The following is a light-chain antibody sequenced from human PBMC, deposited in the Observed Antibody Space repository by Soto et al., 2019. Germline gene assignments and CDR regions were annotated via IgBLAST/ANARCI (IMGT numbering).Light chain of an antibody. V-gene: IGKV3-20*01. CDR1: QSVGSNY. CDR3: QQYGSSRGT. J-gene: IGKJ1*01. Sequence: EFVLTQSPGTLSLSPGERATLSCRASQSVGSNYLAWYQQKPGQAPRLLIYGASSRATGIPDRFSGSGSGTDFTLTISRLEPEDFAVYYCQQYGSSRGTFGQGTKVDI. CDR2: GAS.